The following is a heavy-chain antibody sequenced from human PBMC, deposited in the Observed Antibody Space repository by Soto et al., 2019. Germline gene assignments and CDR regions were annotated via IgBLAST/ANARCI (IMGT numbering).Heavy chain of an antibody. CDR2: ISSSSSTI. Sequence: GGSLRLSCAASGFTFSSYSMNWVRQAPGKGLEWVSYISSSSSTIYYADSVKGRFTISRDNAKNSLYLQMNSLRAEDTAVYYCARDRRSLGELSHRQYFDYWGQGTLVTVSS. V-gene: IGHV3-48*01. D-gene: IGHD3-16*02. CDR3: ARDRRSLGELSHRQYFDY. CDR1: GFTFSSYS. J-gene: IGHJ4*02.